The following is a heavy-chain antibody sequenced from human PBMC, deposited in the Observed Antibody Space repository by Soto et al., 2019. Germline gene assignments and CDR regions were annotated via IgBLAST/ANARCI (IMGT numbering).Heavy chain of an antibody. V-gene: IGHV4-59*08. CDR1: SGPSSSHN. CDR3: VRQGIGSLHGLVGV. Sequence: QVQLQQSGPGLVKPSETLSLTCTVSSGPSSSHNWGWIRQSPGRGLEWIGYVYNTGGTSYNPSLKSRVTISADTSANHISLTLRFVTAADTAIYYCVRQGIGSLHGLVGVWGQGTTVSVSS. J-gene: IGHJ6*02. CDR2: VYNTGGT. D-gene: IGHD1-26*01.